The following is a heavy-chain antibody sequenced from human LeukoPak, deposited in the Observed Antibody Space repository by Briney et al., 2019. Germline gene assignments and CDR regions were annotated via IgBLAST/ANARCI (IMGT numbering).Heavy chain of an antibody. CDR2: INQGGSEK. V-gene: IGHV3-7*01. CDR1: GLTFSNYW. Sequence: GGSLRLSCAASGLTFSNYWMSWVRQTPGKGLEWVGNINQGGSEKYYVDSVKGRFTISRDNAKNSLYLQINSPTVEDTAVYYCSNGYCSGDSCYWGQGTLVTVSS. D-gene: IGHD2-15*01. CDR3: SNGYCSGDSCY. J-gene: IGHJ4*02.